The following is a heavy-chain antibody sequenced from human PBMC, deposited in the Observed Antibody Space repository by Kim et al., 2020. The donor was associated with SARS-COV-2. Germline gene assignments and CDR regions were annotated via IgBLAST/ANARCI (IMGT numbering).Heavy chain of an antibody. J-gene: IGHJ5*02. Sequence: SETLSLTCTVSGGSISSYYWSWIRQPAGKGLEWIGRIYTSGSTNYNPSLKSRVTMSVDTSKNQFSLKLSSVTAADTAVYYCARGGYSSGWYGYNWFDPWGQGTLVTVSS. CDR2: IYTSGST. V-gene: IGHV4-4*07. D-gene: IGHD6-19*01. CDR3: ARGGYSSGWYGYNWFDP. CDR1: GGSISSYY.